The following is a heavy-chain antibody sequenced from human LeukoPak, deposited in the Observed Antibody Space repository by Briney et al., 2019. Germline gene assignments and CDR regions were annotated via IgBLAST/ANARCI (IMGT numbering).Heavy chain of an antibody. CDR3: AKEPYYYDSSGLS. Sequence: GGSLRPSCVASGFTFDSYAMIWVRKAPGKGLESVSGISDSGGRTYYTESVKGRFTISRDNSKNTLYLQMNSLRGEDTAVYYCAKEPYYYDSSGLSWGQGTLVTVSS. D-gene: IGHD3-22*01. V-gene: IGHV3-23*01. CDR1: GFTFDSYA. CDR2: ISDSGGRT. J-gene: IGHJ5*02.